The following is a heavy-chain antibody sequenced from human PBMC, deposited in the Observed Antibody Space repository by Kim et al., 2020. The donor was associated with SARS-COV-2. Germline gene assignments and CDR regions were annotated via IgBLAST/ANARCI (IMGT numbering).Heavy chain of an antibody. CDR3: ARGHWGMDV. D-gene: IGHD3-3*02. CDR1: GLSFSSSW. J-gene: IGHJ6*02. CDR2: INQDGNEK. Sequence: GGSLRLSCAASGLSFSSSWMSWVRQAPGKGLEWAANINQDGNEKYYVDSVKGRFTISRDNAKNSLYLQMNSLRAEDTAVYYCARGHWGMDVWGQGTTVTVS. V-gene: IGHV3-7*01.